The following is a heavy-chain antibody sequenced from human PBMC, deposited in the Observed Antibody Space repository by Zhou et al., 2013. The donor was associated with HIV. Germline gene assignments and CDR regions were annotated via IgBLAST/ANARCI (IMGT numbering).Heavy chain of an antibody. CDR3: ASQFTGFYYYMDV. V-gene: IGHV1-2*02. CDR1: GYTITDYY. CDR2: INPNSGGT. D-gene: IGHD3-10*01. J-gene: IGHJ6*03. Sequence: QVQLVQSGSEVKKSGASVNVSCKASGYTITDYYLHWVRQAPGQGLQWMGWINPNSGGTKYAQKFQGRVTMTRDTSISIAYMELRRLRSDDTAVYYCASQFTGFYYYMDVWGKGTTVTVSS.